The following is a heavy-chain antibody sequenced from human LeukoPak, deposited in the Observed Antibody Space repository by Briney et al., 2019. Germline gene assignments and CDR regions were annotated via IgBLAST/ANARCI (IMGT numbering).Heavy chain of an antibody. CDR2: INPNSGGT. D-gene: IGHD2-2*02. V-gene: IGHV1-2*06. J-gene: IGHJ6*02. CDR1: GYTFTGYY. Sequence: ASVKVSCKASGYTFTGYYMHWVRQAPGQGLEWMGRINPNSGGTDYAQKFQGRVTMTRDTSISTAYMELSRLRSDDTAVYYCASGPPGQLLYPYYYGMDVWGQGTTVTVSS. CDR3: ASGPPGQLLYPYYYGMDV.